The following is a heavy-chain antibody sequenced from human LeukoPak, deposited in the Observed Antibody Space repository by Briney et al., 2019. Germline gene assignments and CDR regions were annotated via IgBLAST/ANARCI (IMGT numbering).Heavy chain of an antibody. CDR3: ARSRTEYYYDSSGYPDY. Sequence: GESLKISCKGSGYSFTSYWIGWVGQLPGKGLEWMGIIYPGDSDTRYSPSFQGQVTISADKSISTAYLQWSSLKASDTAMYYCARSRTEYYYDSSGYPDYWGQGTLVTVSS. J-gene: IGHJ4*02. D-gene: IGHD3-22*01. CDR1: GYSFTSYW. V-gene: IGHV5-51*01. CDR2: IYPGDSDT.